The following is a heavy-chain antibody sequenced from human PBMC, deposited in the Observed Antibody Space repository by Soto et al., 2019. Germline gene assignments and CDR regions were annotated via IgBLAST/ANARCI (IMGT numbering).Heavy chain of an antibody. V-gene: IGHV4-39*01. CDR3: ARQKGTMIVVVTKGVYFDY. J-gene: IGHJ4*02. D-gene: IGHD3-22*01. CDR2: IYYSGST. Sequence: SETLSLTCTVSGGSISSSSYYWGWIRQPPGKGLEWIGSIYYSGSTYYNPSLKSRVTISVDTSKNQFSLKLSSVTAADTAVYYCARQKGTMIVVVTKGVYFDYWGQGTLVTVSS. CDR1: GGSISSSSYY.